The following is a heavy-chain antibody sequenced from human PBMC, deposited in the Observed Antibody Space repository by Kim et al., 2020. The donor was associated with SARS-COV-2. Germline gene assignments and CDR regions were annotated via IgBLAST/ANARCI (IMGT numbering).Heavy chain of an antibody. CDR3: ARQYSSLGKWFDP. D-gene: IGHD6-19*01. J-gene: IGHJ5*02. CDR1: GGSISSSSYY. Sequence: SETLSLTCTVSGGSISSSSYYWGWIRQPPGKGLEWIGNIYNSGSTNSNPSLKSRVTISVDTSKNKFSRKLSSVTAADTAIYYCARQYSSLGKWFDPWGQGTLVTVSS. CDR2: IYNSGST. V-gene: IGHV4-39*01.